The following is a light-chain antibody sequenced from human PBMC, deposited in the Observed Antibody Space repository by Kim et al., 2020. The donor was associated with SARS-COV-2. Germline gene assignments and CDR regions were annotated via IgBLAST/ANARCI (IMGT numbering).Light chain of an antibody. CDR2: AAS. CDR1: EAISTW. V-gene: IGKV1-12*01. Sequence: AAVGDTVPITCRAGEAISTWVAWYQQKPGRAPKLLISAASTLQTGVPSRFSGSGSGTVFTLTINNLQPEDFAVYYCQEAIGFPTTFGQGTRLEIK. J-gene: IGKJ5*01. CDR3: QEAIGFPTT.